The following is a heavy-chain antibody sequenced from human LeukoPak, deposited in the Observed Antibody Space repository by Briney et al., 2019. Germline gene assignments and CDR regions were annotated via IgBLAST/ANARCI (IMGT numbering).Heavy chain of an antibody. CDR3: ARGPRWLSYYFDY. V-gene: IGHV4-4*07. D-gene: IGHD5-24*01. Sequence: SETLSLTCTVSGGSISRYYWSWIGQPTGKGLEWIGRIYTSGSTNYNPSLKSRVTMSVDTSKNQFSLKLSSVTAADTAVYYCARGPRWLSYYFDYWGQGTLVTVSS. CDR2: IYTSGST. J-gene: IGHJ4*02. CDR1: GGSISRYY.